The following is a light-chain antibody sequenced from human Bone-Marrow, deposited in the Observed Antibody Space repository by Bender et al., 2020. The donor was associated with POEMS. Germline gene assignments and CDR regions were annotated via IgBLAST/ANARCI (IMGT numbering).Light chain of an antibody. V-gene: IGLV2-8*01. CDR3: SSHAGRNHFCV. CDR1: SSDVGGYNS. J-gene: IGLJ1*01. Sequence: QSALTQPPSASGSPGQSVTISCSGTSSDVGGYNSVSWYQQYPGQAPKLIIYEVTKRPSGVPDRISGSKSGNTASLTVSGLRAEDEADYYCSSHAGRNHFCVFGSGTRVTVL. CDR2: EVT.